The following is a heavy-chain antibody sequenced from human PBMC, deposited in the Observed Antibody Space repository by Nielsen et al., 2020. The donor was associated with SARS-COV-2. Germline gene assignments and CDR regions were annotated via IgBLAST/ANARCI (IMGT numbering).Heavy chain of an antibody. CDR1: GGPISIYH. V-gene: IGHV4-59*01. D-gene: IGHD6-13*01. J-gene: IGHJ4*02. Sequence: SETLSLTCTVSGGPISIYHWSWTRQPPGKGLEWIGYIYYSGSTNYNPSLKSRVTISVDTSKNQFSLKLSSVTAADTAEYYCAREGSSSWYLRHYFDYWGQGTLVTVSS. CDR3: AREGSSSWYLRHYFDY. CDR2: IYYSGST.